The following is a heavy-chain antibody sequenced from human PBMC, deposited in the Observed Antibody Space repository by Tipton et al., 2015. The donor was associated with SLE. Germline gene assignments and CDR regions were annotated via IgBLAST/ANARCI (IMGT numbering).Heavy chain of an antibody. J-gene: IGHJ2*01. CDR2: ISGSGGST. Sequence: SLRLSCAASGFTFSSYAMSWVRQAPGKGLEWVSAISGSGGSTYYADSVKGRFTISRDNAKNSLYLQMNSLRAEDTALYYCAKGGSGSYYSFWYFDLWGRGTLVTVSS. CDR3: AKGGSGSYYSFWYFDL. CDR1: GFTFSSYA. V-gene: IGHV3-23*01. D-gene: IGHD3-10*01.